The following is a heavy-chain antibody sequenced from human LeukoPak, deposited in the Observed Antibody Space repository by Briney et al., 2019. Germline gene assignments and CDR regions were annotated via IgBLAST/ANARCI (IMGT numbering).Heavy chain of an antibody. J-gene: IGHJ4*02. V-gene: IGHV4-34*01. CDR2: INHSGST. Sequence: SETLSLTCAVYGGSFSGYYWSWIRQPPGKGLEWIGEINHSGSTNYNPSLKSRVTISVDTSKNQFSLKLSSVTAADTAVYYCARDSPLFGVVIWGQGTLVTVSS. CDR3: ARDSPLFGVVI. CDR1: GGSFSGYY. D-gene: IGHD3-3*01.